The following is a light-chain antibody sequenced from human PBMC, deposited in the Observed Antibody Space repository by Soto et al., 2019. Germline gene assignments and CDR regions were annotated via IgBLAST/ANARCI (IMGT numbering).Light chain of an antibody. CDR1: SSNIEKNF. Sequence: QSVLTQPPSVSAAPGQKVTISCSGSSSNIEKNFFPWYHQLPETAPKLLIYENIRRPSVIPVRFTGSNFGTSATLGFTGFQTGDEADYYCGTWDSTLSGFGFGTGTKVTVL. CDR2: ENI. J-gene: IGLJ1*01. V-gene: IGLV1-51*02. CDR3: GTWDSTLSGFG.